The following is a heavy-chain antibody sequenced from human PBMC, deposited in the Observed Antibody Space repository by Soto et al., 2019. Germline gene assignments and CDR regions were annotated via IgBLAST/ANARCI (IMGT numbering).Heavy chain of an antibody. CDR3: ARTSGIGYDFDY. CDR1: GGSISSGGFY. D-gene: IGHD2-15*01. V-gene: IGHV4-31*03. CDR2: IYYSGST. J-gene: IGHJ4*02. Sequence: SLSLTCTVSGGSISSGGFYWSWICQHPGKGLEWNRYIYYSGSTYYNPSLKSRVTISVDQSKNQFSLKLSSVTAADTAVYYCARTSGIGYDFDYWCRGTLVT.